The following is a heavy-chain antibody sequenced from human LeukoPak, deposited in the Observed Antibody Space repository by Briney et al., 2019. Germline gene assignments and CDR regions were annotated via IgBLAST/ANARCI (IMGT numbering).Heavy chain of an antibody. V-gene: IGHV4-39*01. D-gene: IGHD1-26*01. Sequence: PSETLSLTCTVSGGSISSSSYYWGWIRQPPGKGLEWIGSIYYSGSTYYNPSLKSRVTISVDTSKNQFSLKLSSVTAADTAVYYCARQSGSWNWFDPWGQGTLVTVSS. J-gene: IGHJ5*02. CDR1: GGSISSSSYY. CDR3: ARQSGSWNWFDP. CDR2: IYYSGST.